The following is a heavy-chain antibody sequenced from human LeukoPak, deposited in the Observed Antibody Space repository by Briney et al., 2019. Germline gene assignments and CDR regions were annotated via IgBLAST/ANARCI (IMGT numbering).Heavy chain of an antibody. J-gene: IGHJ3*02. Sequence: ASVKVSCKASGGTFSSYAISWVRQAPGQGLEWMGGIIPMFDTADSAQKFQGRVTTTADESTSTAYMELSRLRSEDTAVYYYARGIRGSQDAFDIWGQGTMVTVSS. CDR2: IIPMFDTA. CDR1: GGTFSSYA. D-gene: IGHD3-10*01. CDR3: ARGIRGSQDAFDI. V-gene: IGHV1-69*13.